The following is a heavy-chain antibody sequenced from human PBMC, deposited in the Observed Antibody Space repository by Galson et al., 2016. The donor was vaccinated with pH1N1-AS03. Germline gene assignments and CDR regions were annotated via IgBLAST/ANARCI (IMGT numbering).Heavy chain of an antibody. J-gene: IGHJ4*02. CDR2: ISGNGFST. D-gene: IGHD4/OR15-4a*01. V-gene: IGHV3-64*01. Sequence: SLRLSCAVGGFTFSSYAMFWLRQAPGKGLEYVSAISGNGFSTYYANSVKYRFTVSRDNSKNTLYLQMGSLRVEDMAVYYCARGPVSYANYWFPPPDYWGQGTLVTVSS. CDR3: ARGPVSYANYWFPPPDY. CDR1: GFTFSSYA.